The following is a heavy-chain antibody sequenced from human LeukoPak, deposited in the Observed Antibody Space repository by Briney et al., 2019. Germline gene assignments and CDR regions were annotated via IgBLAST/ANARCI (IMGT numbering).Heavy chain of an antibody. CDR2: ISSSSSYI. V-gene: IGHV3-21*01. Sequence: PGGSLRLSCAASGFTFSSYSMNWVRQAPGKGLEWVSSISSSSSYIYYADSVKGRFTISRDNAKNSLYLQMNSLRAEDTAVYYCAKDLMVRGVIHVDYWGQGTLVTVSS. CDR1: GFTFSSYS. CDR3: AKDLMVRGVIHVDY. D-gene: IGHD3-10*01. J-gene: IGHJ4*02.